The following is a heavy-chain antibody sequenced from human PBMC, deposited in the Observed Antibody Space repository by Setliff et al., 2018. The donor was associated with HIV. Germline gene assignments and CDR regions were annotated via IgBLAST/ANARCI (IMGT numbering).Heavy chain of an antibody. Sequence: SETLSLTCSVSGDSISRSGTYWNWIRQHPDKGLEWIRYIHFSGGSYYHPSLESRVSMSVDTAKNQFSLKLSSVTAADTAVYYCARDGPGGYFFESWGQGTLVTVSS. J-gene: IGHJ4*02. V-gene: IGHV4-31*03. D-gene: IGHD2-15*01. CDR2: IHFSGGS. CDR1: GDSISRSGTY. CDR3: ARDGPGGYFFES.